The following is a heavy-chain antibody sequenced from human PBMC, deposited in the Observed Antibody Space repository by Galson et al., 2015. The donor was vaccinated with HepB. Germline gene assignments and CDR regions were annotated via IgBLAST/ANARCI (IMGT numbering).Heavy chain of an antibody. CDR1: GYVFNSNW. Sequence: QSGAEVKEPGESLKIFCKTSGYVFNSNWIAWVRQKPGKGLESVGLIYPYDSHIRYSPSFQGQVTISVDKSMSTAYLQWRTLKVSDTAMYFCAKQLVDDSFHIWGRGTMVSVSS. CDR2: IYPYDSHI. V-gene: IGHV5-51*01. D-gene: IGHD6-6*01. J-gene: IGHJ3*02. CDR3: AKQLVDDSFHI.